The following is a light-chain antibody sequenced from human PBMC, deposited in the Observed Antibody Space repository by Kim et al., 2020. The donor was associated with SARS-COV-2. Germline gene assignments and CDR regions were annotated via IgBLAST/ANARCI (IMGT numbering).Light chain of an antibody. V-gene: IGLV2-23*02. Sequence: GQSITISCTGTSSDVGSYNLVSWYQQHPGKAPKLMIYEVSKRPSGVFNRFSGSKSGNTASLTISGLQAEDEADYYCCSYAGSSTVVFGGGTQLTVL. CDR3: CSYAGSSTVV. CDR2: EVS. J-gene: IGLJ2*01. CDR1: SSDVGSYNL.